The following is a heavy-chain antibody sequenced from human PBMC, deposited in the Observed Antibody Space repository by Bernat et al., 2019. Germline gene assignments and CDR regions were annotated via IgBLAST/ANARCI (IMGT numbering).Heavy chain of an antibody. V-gene: IGHV1-69*04. J-gene: IGHJ6*02. CDR3: ARPKYYYDSSGYYYYGMDV. CDR2: IIPILGIA. D-gene: IGHD3-22*01. Sequence: QVQLVQSGAEVKKPGSSVKVSCKASGGTFSSYAISWVRQAPGQGLEWMGRIIPILGIANYAQKFQGRVPITADKSTSTAYMELSSLRSEDTAVYYCARPKYYYDSSGYYYYGMDVWGQGTTVTVSS. CDR1: GGTFSSYA.